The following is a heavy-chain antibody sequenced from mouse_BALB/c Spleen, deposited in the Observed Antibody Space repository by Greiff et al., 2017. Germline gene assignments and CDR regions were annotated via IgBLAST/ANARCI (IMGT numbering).Heavy chain of an antibody. CDR1: GFSLTSYG. D-gene: IGHD3-1*01. J-gene: IGHJ4*01. Sequence: LMAPSQSLSITCTVSGFSLTSYGVHWVRQPPGKGLEWLGVIWAGGSTNYNSALMSRLSISKDNSKSQVFLKMNSLQTDDTAMYYCALSGREDAMDYWGQGTSVTVSS. V-gene: IGHV2-9*02. CDR2: IWAGGST. CDR3: ALSGREDAMDY.